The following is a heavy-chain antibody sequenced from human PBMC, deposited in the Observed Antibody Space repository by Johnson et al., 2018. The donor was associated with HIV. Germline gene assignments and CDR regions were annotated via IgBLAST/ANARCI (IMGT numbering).Heavy chain of an antibody. CDR3: ARVTKYYFDSSVDAFDI. V-gene: IGHV3-48*04. D-gene: IGHD3-22*01. CDR1: GFTFDDYG. CDR2: ISSSSSSI. J-gene: IGHJ3*02. Sequence: VQLVESGGGVVRPGGSLRLSCAASGFTFDDYGMSWVRQAPGKGLEWVSYISSSSSSIYYADSVKGRFTISRDNAKNSLYLQMNSLRAEDTAVYFCARVTKYYFDSSVDAFDIWGQGTVVTVSS.